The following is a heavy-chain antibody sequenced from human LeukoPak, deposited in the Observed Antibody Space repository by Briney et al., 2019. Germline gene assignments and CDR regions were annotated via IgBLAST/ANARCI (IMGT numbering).Heavy chain of an antibody. J-gene: IGHJ1*01. D-gene: IGHD6-13*01. Sequence: GGSLRLSCAASGLTFSSYSMNWVREAPGKGLEWVSSISSSSSYIYYADSVKGRFTISRDNAKNSLYLQMNSLRAEDTAVYYCARDWPTIAAAGTIPEYFQHWGQGTLVTVSS. CDR1: GLTFSSYS. CDR3: ARDWPTIAAAGTIPEYFQH. CDR2: ISSSSSYI. V-gene: IGHV3-21*01.